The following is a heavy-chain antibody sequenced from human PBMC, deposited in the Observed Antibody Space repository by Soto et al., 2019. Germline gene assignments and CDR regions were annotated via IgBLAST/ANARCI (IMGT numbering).Heavy chain of an antibody. V-gene: IGHV1-18*01. CDR3: ARDRDYYYGSGSQDY. Sequence: QVQLVQSGAEVKKPGASVKVSCKASGYTFTSYGISWVRQAPGQGLEWVGWISAYNGNTNYAQKPQGRVTMTADTATSTGYMELRNLRSDDTAVYYCARDRDYYYGSGSQDYWGQGTLVTVSS. J-gene: IGHJ4*02. CDR1: GYTFTSYG. CDR2: ISAYNGNT. D-gene: IGHD3-10*01.